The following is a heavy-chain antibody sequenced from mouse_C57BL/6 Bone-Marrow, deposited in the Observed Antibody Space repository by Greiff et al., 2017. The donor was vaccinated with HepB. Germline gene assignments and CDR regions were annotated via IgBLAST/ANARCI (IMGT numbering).Heavy chain of an antibody. CDR2: IDPSDSYT. Sequence: QVQLQQSGAELVMPGASVKLSCKASGYTFTSYWMHWVKQRPGQGLEWIGEIDPSDSYTNYNQKFKGKSTLTVDKSSSTAYMQLSSLTSEDSAVYYCAGNPVFAYWGQGTLVTVSA. CDR1: GYTFTSYW. CDR3: AGNPVFAY. J-gene: IGHJ3*01. V-gene: IGHV1-69*01.